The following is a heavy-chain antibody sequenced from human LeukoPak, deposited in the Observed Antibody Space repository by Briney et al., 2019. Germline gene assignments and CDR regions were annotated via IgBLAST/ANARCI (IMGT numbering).Heavy chain of an antibody. J-gene: IGHJ3*02. CDR1: GGTFSSYA. Sequence: SVKVSCKASGGTFSSYAISWVRQAPGQGLEWMGGIIPIFGTANYAHKFQGRVTITADESTSTAYMELSSLRSEDTAVYYCARDFLHSLTLTGITGTTTDAFDIWGQGTMVTVSS. V-gene: IGHV1-69*13. D-gene: IGHD1-20*01. CDR3: ARDFLHSLTLTGITGTTTDAFDI. CDR2: IIPIFGTA.